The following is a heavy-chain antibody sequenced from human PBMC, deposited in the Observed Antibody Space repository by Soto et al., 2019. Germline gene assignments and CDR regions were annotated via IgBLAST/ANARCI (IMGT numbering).Heavy chain of an antibody. D-gene: IGHD1-7*01. V-gene: IGHV1-18*01. CDR1: GYNFNAYG. CDR3: ARLENYPLVSWSDP. Sequence: QVQLVQSGAEVKEPGASVKVSCKASGYNFNAYGFSWVRQAPGQGLEWMGWISAYDGDTKYAQNFQGRVTMTTDTSTKTAHMELRSLRSDDTAVYYCARLENYPLVSWSDPWGQGTPVIVSS. J-gene: IGHJ5*02. CDR2: ISAYDGDT.